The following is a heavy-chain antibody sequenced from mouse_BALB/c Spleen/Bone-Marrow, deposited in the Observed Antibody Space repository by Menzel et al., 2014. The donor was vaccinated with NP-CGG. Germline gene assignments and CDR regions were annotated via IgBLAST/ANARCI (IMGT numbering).Heavy chain of an antibody. CDR2: INNNGGST. Sequence: EVKLVESGGGLVQPGGSLKLSCAASGFTFSTYGMSWVRQTPDKRLELVASINNNGGSTYYPDSVKGRFTISRDNAKNTLYLQMSSLKSEDTGMYYCARGHVVGYWGQGTLVTVSA. V-gene: IGHV5-6-3*01. J-gene: IGHJ3*01. CDR1: GFTFSTYG. CDR3: ARGHVVGY.